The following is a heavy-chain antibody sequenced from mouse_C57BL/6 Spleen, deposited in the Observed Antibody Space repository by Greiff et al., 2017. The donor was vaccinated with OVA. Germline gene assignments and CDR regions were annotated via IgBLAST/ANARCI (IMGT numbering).Heavy chain of an antibody. V-gene: IGHV1-7*01. J-gene: IGHJ2*01. CDR3: ARMEGFVSPYYFAY. CDR1: GYTFTSYW. Sequence: QVHVKQSGAELAKPGASVKLSCKASGYTFTSYWMHWVKQRPGQGLEWIGYIIPSSGYTKYNQKFKDKATLTADKSSSTAYMQLSSLTYEDSAVDYCARMEGFVSPYYFAYWGQGTTLTVSS. CDR2: IIPSSGYT. D-gene: IGHD3-3*01.